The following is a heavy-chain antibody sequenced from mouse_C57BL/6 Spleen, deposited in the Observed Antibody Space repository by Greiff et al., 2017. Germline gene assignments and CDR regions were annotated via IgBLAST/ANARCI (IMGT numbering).Heavy chain of an antibody. CDR3: ARGYYFDY. J-gene: IGHJ2*01. V-gene: IGHV1-4*01. CDR2: INPSSGYT. CDR1: GYTFPSYT. Sequence: VQLQQSGAELARPGASVKMSCKASGYTFPSYTMHWVKPRPGPSLEWIGYINPSSGYTKYNQKFKVKATLTADKASSTSYIQLSSLSSEDSAVYYCARGYYFDYWGQGTTLTVSS.